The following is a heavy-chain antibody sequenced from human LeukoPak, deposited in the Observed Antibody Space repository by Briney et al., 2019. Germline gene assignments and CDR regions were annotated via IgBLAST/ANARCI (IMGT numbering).Heavy chain of an antibody. J-gene: IGHJ4*02. D-gene: IGHD2-2*01. CDR1: GFTYSSCV. CDR3: AKRHCSSTHCYAFDY. Sequence: GGSLRLSCATSGFTYSSCVMAWVRQAPGKGLEWVSSISGSGGSTYYADSVKGRFTISRDNYMNTLYLQMNSLTAEDTAVYYCAKRHCSSTHCYAFDYWGQGTLVTVSS. V-gene: IGHV3-23*01. CDR2: ISGSGGST.